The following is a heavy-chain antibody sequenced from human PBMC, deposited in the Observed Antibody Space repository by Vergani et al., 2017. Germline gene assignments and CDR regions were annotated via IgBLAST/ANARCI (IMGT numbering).Heavy chain of an antibody. CDR3: ARDSLGMVLGRNWFDP. J-gene: IGHJ5*02. D-gene: IGHD3-10*01. Sequence: QVQLQESGPGLVKPSEILSLTCTVSGGSISSYYWSWIRQPAGKGLEWIGRIYTSGSTNYNPSLKSRVTMSVDTSKNQFSLKLSSVTAADTAVYYCARDSLGMVLGRNWFDPWGQGTLVTVSS. V-gene: IGHV4-4*07. CDR1: GGSISSYY. CDR2: IYTSGST.